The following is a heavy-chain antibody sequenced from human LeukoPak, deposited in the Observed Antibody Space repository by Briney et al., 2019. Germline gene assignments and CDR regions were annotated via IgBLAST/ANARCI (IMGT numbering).Heavy chain of an antibody. J-gene: IGHJ6*02. CDR1: GYTFTSYA. Sequence: ASVKVSCKASGYTFTSYAISWVRQAPGQGLEWMGGIIPIFGTANYAQKFQGRVTITADESTSTAYMELSSLRSEDTAVYYCASIVVPAAKPYYYYGMDVWAQGTTVTVSS. CDR2: IIPIFGTA. V-gene: IGHV1-69*13. D-gene: IGHD2-2*01. CDR3: ASIVVPAAKPYYYYGMDV.